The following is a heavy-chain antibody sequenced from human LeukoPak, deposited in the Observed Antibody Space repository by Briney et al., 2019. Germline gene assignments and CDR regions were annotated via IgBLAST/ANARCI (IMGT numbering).Heavy chain of an antibody. Sequence: PGGSLRLSCAASGFTFSSYSMNWVRQAPGKGLEWVSSISSSSSYIYYADSVKGRFTISRDNAKNSLYLQMNSLRAEDTAVYYCARDWYYYDSSGYYDYWGQGTLVTVSS. J-gene: IGHJ4*02. CDR1: GFTFSSYS. V-gene: IGHV3-21*01. D-gene: IGHD3-22*01. CDR2: ISSSSSYI. CDR3: ARDWYYYDSSGYYDY.